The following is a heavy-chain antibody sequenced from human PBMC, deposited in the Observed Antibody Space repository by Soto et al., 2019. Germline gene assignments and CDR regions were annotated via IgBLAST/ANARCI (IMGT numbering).Heavy chain of an antibody. D-gene: IGHD3-3*01. CDR1: GGSFSGYY. CDR2: INHSGST. Sequence: SETLSLTCAVYGGSFSGYYWSWIRQPPGKGLEWIGEINHSGSTNYNPSLKSRVTISVDTSKNQFSLKLSSVTAADTAVYYCARDGRITIFGVVKYYYGMDVWGQGTTVTVSS. V-gene: IGHV4-34*01. J-gene: IGHJ6*02. CDR3: ARDGRITIFGVVKYYYGMDV.